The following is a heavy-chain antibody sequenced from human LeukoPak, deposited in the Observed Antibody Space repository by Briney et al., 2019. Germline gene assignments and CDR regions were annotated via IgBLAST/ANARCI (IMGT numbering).Heavy chain of an antibody. CDR1: GFTFSSYG. CDR2: IRYDGSSK. J-gene: IGHJ4*02. V-gene: IGHV3-30*02. Sequence: PGGSLRLSCAASGFTFSSYGMHWVRQAPGKGLEWVAFIRYDGSSKYYADSVKGRFTISRDNSKNTLYLQMNSLRAEDTAVYYCAKDPHCSGGSCYDYWGQGTLVTVSS. D-gene: IGHD2-15*01. CDR3: AKDPHCSGGSCYDY.